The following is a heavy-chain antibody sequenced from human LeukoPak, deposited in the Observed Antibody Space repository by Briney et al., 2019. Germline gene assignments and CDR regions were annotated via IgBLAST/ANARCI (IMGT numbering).Heavy chain of an antibody. CDR2: ISYDGSNK. J-gene: IGHJ4*02. CDR1: GFTFSSYA. Sequence: GGSLRLPCAASGFTFSSYAMHWVRQAPGKGLEWVAVISYDGSNKYYADSVKGRFTISRDNSKNTLYLQMNSLRAEDTAVYYCARDEASGQWLVPYFDYWGQGTLVTVSS. CDR3: ARDEASGQWLVPYFDY. D-gene: IGHD6-19*01. V-gene: IGHV3-30-3*01.